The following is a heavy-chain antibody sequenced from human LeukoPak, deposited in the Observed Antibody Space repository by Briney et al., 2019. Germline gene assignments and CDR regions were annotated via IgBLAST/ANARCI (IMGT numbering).Heavy chain of an antibody. Sequence: ASVKVSCKASGYTFTSYAMNWVRQAPGQGLEWMGWINTNTGNPTYAQGFTGRFVFSLDTSVSTAYLQISSLKAEDTAVYYCARDKGSGWSTYPFDYWGQGTLLTVSS. D-gene: IGHD6-19*01. V-gene: IGHV7-4-1*02. CDR3: ARDKGSGWSTYPFDY. CDR2: INTNTGNP. CDR1: GYTFTSYA. J-gene: IGHJ4*02.